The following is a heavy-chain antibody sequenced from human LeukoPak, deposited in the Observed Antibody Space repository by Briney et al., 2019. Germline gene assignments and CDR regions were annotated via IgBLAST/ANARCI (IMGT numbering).Heavy chain of an antibody. CDR1: GGSISSYY. J-gene: IGHJ4*02. CDR3: ARLYTYYYGSGADY. V-gene: IGHV4-59*08. D-gene: IGHD3-10*01. CDR2: IYYSGST. Sequence: PSETLSLTCTVSGGSISSYYWSWIRQPPGKGLEWIGYIYYSGSTNYNPSLKSRVTISVDTSKNQFSLKLSSVTAADTAVYYCARLYTYYYGSGADYWGQGTLVTVSS.